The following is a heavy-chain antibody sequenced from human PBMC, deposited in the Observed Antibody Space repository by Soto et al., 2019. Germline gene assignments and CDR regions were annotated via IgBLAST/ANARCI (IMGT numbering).Heavy chain of an antibody. D-gene: IGHD3-10*02. J-gene: IGHJ5*02. CDR1: GGSISSGGYC. V-gene: IGHV4-31*03. CDR3: ARSVLRVHVGNWFDP. CDR2: IYYSGST. Sequence: QVQLQESGPGLVKPSQTLSLTCTVSGGSISSGGYCWSWIRQHPGKGLEWIGYIYYSGSTYYNPSHTSRVSISVDSSKNQFPLKLTSVTASDTAVYYCARSVLRVHVGNWFDPWGQGTLVTVSS.